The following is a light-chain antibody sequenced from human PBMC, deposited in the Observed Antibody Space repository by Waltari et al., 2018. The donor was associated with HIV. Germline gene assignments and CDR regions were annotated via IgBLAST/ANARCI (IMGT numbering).Light chain of an antibody. V-gene: IGKV1-5*03. Sequence: DIQMTQSPSTLSASVGDRVTITCRASQSISSWLAWYQQKPGKAPNLLIYKASSLESVVPARFSGSGSETEFTLTISSLQAHDFATYYCQQYYLYPITFGHGTRLEIK. CDR2: KAS. CDR1: QSISSW. CDR3: QQYYLYPIT. J-gene: IGKJ5*01.